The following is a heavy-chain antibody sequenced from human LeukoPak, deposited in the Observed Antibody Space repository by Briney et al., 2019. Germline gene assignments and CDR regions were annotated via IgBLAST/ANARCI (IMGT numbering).Heavy chain of an antibody. V-gene: IGHV4-38-2*02. CDR3: ARESYGAFDY. CDR2: IYHSGST. J-gene: IGHJ4*02. Sequence: PSETLSLTCTVSGYSISSGYYWGWIRQPPGKGLEWIGSIYHSGSTYYNPSLKSRVTISVDTSKNQFSLKLSSVTAADTAVYYCARESYGAFDYWGQGTLVTVSS. D-gene: IGHD4-17*01. CDR1: GYSISSGYY.